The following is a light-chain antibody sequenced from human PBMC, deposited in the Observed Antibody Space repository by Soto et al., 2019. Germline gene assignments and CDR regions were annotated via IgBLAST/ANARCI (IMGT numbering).Light chain of an antibody. V-gene: IGLV1-44*01. J-gene: IGLJ2*01. Sequence: QSVLTQPRSASGTPGQRVTISCSGSSSNIGTKTVNWYQQLPGTAPKLLIYNNNERPSGVPDRFSASKTGTSAALANSGRQSEDEADYYCATWDDRLNGRVFGGGTKLTVL. CDR1: SSNIGTKT. CDR2: NNN. CDR3: ATWDDRLNGRV.